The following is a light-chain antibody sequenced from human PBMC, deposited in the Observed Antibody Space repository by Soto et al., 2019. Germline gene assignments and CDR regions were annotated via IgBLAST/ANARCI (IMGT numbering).Light chain of an antibody. V-gene: IGKV1-5*03. Sequence: DIQMTQSPSTLSGSVGDRVTITCRASQTISSWLAWYQQKPGKAPKLLIYKASTLKSGVPSRFSGSGSGTEFTLTISSLQPDDFATYYCQQSYSTPTFGQGTKLEIE. CDR1: QTISSW. CDR3: QQSYSTPT. CDR2: KAS. J-gene: IGKJ2*01.